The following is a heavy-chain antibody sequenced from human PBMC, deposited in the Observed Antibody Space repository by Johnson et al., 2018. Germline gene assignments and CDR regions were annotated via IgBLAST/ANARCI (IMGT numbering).Heavy chain of an antibody. D-gene: IGHD1-7*01. J-gene: IGHJ4*02. CDR3: AKSAWTGTTNFDD. CDR2: ISYDGSNK. V-gene: IGHV3-30*04. CDR1: GFTFSSYA. Sequence: VQLVESGGGLVKPGGSLRLSCAASGFTFSSYAMHWVRQAPGKGLEWVAVISYDGSNKYYADSVKGRFTISRDNYKNPLYLQMNSLRAEDTALYYCAKSAWTGTTNFDDWGQGTLVTVSS.